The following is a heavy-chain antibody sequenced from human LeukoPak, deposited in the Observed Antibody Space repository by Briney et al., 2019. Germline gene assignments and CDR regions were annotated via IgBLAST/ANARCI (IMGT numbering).Heavy chain of an antibody. CDR1: GYTFTSYG. J-gene: IGHJ5*02. Sequence: ASVKVSCKASGYTFTSYGISWVRQAPGQGLEWMGWISAYNGNTNYAQKLQGRVTMTTDTSTSTAYMELRSLRSDDTAVYYCAREARFSEWLGWFDPWGQGTLVTVSS. D-gene: IGHD3-3*01. V-gene: IGHV1-18*01. CDR2: ISAYNGNT. CDR3: AREARFSEWLGWFDP.